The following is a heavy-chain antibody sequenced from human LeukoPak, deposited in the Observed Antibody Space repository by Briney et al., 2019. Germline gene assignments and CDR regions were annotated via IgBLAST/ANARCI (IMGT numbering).Heavy chain of an antibody. Sequence: GGSLRLSCAASGFTFSNFVMNWVRQAPGKGLEWVSSISSSSSYIYYADSVKGRFTISRDNAKNSLYLQMNSLRAEDTALYYCARDSATMTNAFDIWGQGTMVTVSS. D-gene: IGHD3-22*01. V-gene: IGHV3-21*04. J-gene: IGHJ3*02. CDR3: ARDSATMTNAFDI. CDR2: ISSSSSYI. CDR1: GFTFSNFV.